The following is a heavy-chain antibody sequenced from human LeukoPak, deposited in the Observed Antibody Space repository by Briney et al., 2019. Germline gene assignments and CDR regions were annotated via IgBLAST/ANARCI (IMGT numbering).Heavy chain of an antibody. D-gene: IGHD6-19*01. CDR1: GFTFSSYS. Sequence: GGSLRLSCAASGFTFSSYSMNWVRQAPGKGLEWVSSISSSSYIYYADSVKGRFTISRDNAKNSLYLQMNSLRAEDTAVYYCARDLAVAGSDYWGQGTLVTVSS. V-gene: IGHV3-21*01. CDR3: ARDLAVAGSDY. J-gene: IGHJ4*02. CDR2: ISSSSYI.